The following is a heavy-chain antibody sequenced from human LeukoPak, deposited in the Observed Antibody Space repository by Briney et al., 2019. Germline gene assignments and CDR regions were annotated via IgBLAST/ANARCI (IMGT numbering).Heavy chain of an antibody. V-gene: IGHV3-43*01. CDR2: ISWDGGST. CDR3: AKDTGRYYYYMDV. CDR1: GFTFDDYT. Sequence: GGSLRLSCAASGFTFDDYTMHWVRQAPGKGLEWVSLISWDGGSTYYADSVKGRFTISRDNSKNSLYLQMNSLRTEDTALYYCAKDTGRYYYYMDVWGKGTTVTVSS. D-gene: IGHD1-14*01. J-gene: IGHJ6*03.